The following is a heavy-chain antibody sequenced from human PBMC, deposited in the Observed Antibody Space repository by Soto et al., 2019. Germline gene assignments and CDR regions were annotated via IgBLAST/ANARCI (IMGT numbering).Heavy chain of an antibody. J-gene: IGHJ5*01. CDR3: ARGRYCLTGRCFPNWFDS. D-gene: IGHD2-15*01. CDR1: GDSISTVDYF. CDR2: IYKSTTT. V-gene: IGHV4-30-4*01. Sequence: SETLSLTCSVSGDSISTVDYFWAWIRQPPGQALEYIGYIYKSTTTYYNPSFESRVAISLDTSKSQFSLTVSSVTAADTAVYFCARGRYCLTGRCFPNWFDSWGQGTLVTVSS.